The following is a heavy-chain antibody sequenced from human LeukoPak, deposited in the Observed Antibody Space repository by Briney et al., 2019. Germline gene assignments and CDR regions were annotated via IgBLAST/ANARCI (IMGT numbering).Heavy chain of an antibody. CDR2: VQTSGKT. D-gene: IGHD5-12*01. J-gene: IGHJ4*02. CDR1: GVSISSGPYY. CDR3: ARWYSGYHPKALDY. Sequence: SETLSLTCTVSGVSISSGPYYWTWIRQPAGKGLEWIGRVQTSGKTNYISSLKSRVAMSVDTSKNQFSLKLTSVTSADTAVYYCARWYSGYHPKALDYWGQGTLVTVSS. V-gene: IGHV4-61*02.